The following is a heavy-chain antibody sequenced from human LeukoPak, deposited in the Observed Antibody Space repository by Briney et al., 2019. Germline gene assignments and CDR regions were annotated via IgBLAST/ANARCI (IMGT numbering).Heavy chain of an antibody. V-gene: IGHV4-59*01. Sequence: SETLSLTCTVSGGSISSYYWSWIRQPPGKGLEWIGYIYYSGSTNYNPSLKSRVTISVDTSKNQFSLKLGSVTAADTAVYYCAILNYGDSDYWGQGTPVTVSS. CDR1: GGSISSYY. CDR2: IYYSGST. CDR3: AILNYGDSDY. D-gene: IGHD4-17*01. J-gene: IGHJ4*02.